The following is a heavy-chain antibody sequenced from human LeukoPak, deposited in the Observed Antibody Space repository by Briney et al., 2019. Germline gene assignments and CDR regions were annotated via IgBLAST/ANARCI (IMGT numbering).Heavy chain of an antibody. CDR3: AKAPGYGSETFYTLNWFDP. CDR2: INPYNGDT. V-gene: IGHV1-18*01. D-gene: IGHD3-10*01. Sequence: ASVKVSCKASGYTFTTYGISWVRQAPGQGLEWMGWINPYNGDTNYAQKLQGRVTMTTDTSTSTAYMELRSLRAEDTAVYYCAKAPGYGSETFYTLNWFDPWGQGTLVTVSS. J-gene: IGHJ5*02. CDR1: GYTFTTYG.